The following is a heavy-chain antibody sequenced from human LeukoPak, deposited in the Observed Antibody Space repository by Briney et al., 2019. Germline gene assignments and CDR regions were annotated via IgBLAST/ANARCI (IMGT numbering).Heavy chain of an antibody. CDR1: GGTFSSYA. CDR2: IIPIFGTA. Sequence: SVTVSCKASGGTFSSYAISWVRQAPGQGLEWMGGIIPIFGTANYAQKFQGRVTMTRDTSTSTVYMELSSLRSEDTAVYYCARDTPVGYYDSSGYFDYWGQGTLVTVSS. D-gene: IGHD3-22*01. CDR3: ARDTPVGYYDSSGYFDY. V-gene: IGHV1-69*05. J-gene: IGHJ4*02.